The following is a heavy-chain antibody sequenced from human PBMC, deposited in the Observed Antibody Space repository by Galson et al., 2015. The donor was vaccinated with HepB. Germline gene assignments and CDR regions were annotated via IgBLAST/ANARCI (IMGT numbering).Heavy chain of an antibody. CDR3: GRDINPRQQWQVALRY. CDR1: GFTFSSYG. Sequence: SLRLSCAASGFTFSSYGMHWVRQAPGKGLERVAVIWYDGSIIYYADSVKGRFSISRDNSKNTLYLQMNSLRAEDTAVYYCGRDINPRQQWQVALRYWGQGTQVTVSS. V-gene: IGHV3-33*08. D-gene: IGHD6-19*01. CDR2: IWYDGSII. J-gene: IGHJ4*02.